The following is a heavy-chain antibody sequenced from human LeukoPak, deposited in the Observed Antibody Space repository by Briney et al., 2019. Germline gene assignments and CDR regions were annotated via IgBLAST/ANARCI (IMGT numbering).Heavy chain of an antibody. Sequence: SETLSLTCTVSGGSIISSGYYWGWIRQPPGKGLEFIANIYYSGSIYYNPSLKSRVTISIDTSKNQFSLKLSSVTAADTAVYYCARHFAPAAATHPYYFDYWGQGTLVTVSS. D-gene: IGHD2-15*01. CDR3: ARHFAPAAATHPYYFDY. V-gene: IGHV4-39*01. CDR2: IYYSGSI. J-gene: IGHJ4*02. CDR1: GGSIISSGYY.